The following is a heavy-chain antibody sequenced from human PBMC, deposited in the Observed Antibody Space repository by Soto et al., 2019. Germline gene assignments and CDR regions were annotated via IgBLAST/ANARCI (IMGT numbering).Heavy chain of an antibody. J-gene: IGHJ4*02. CDR2: ISVNGGST. Sequence: GGSLRLSCAASGFTFSSYAMHWFRQAPGKGLEWVSTISVNGGSTYYADSVKGRFTISRDNSKNTLSLQMNSLRAEDTAVYYCAKCYSNYPPFDCWGQGTLVTVSS. V-gene: IGHV3-23*01. CDR3: AKCYSNYPPFDC. CDR1: GFTFSSYA. D-gene: IGHD4-4*01.